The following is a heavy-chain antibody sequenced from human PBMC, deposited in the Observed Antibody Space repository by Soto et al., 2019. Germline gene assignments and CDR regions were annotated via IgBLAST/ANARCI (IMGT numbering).Heavy chain of an antibody. CDR3: ARSLGSAAGWSFDV. J-gene: IGHJ4*02. V-gene: IGHV4-4*07. Sequence: KPSETLSLTCTVSGASMSYYFWTWIRLPAGKRLEWIGRKSISGSTDYNPSLKGRASMSVDTSKNQFSLRLISVTAADTALYYCARSLGSAAGWSFDVWGQGILVTVSS. CDR2: KSISGST. D-gene: IGHD3-16*01. CDR1: GASMSYYF.